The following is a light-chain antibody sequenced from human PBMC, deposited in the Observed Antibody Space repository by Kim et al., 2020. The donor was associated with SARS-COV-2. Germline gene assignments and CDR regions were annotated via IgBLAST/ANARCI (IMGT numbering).Light chain of an antibody. V-gene: IGKV1-17*01. Sequence: ASVGDRVTITCRASQDISSDLGWYQQKPGRAPKRLIYGASTLQSGVPSTFSGSGSGTEFTLTISSVQPEDFATYYCLQHNTYPITFGRGTKVEI. CDR3: LQHNTYPIT. J-gene: IGKJ4*01. CDR2: GAS. CDR1: QDISSD.